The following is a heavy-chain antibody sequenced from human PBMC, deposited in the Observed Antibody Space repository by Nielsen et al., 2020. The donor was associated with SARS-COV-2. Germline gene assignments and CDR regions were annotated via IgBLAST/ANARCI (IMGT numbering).Heavy chain of an antibody. CDR3: AKAGYYGDYFDS. D-gene: IGHD3-10*01. Sequence: SCAASGFPFDDYTMHWVRQAPGKGLEWVSDITWNSGRIDYADSVKGRFTISRDNAKNSLYLQMNSLRAEDTAFYYCAKAGYYGDYFDSWGQGTFVTVSS. V-gene: IGHV3-9*01. J-gene: IGHJ4*02. CDR2: ITWNSGRI. CDR1: GFPFDDYT.